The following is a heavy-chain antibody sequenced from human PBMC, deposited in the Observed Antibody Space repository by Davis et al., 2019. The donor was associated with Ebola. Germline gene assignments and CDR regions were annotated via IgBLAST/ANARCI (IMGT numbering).Heavy chain of an antibody. D-gene: IGHD1-26*01. CDR2: ISYDGVSK. J-gene: IGHJ4*02. CDR1: GFSFSADA. CDR3: ARSTTGSPHPFNY. Sequence: PGGSLRFSCAASGFSFSADAMHWVRQAPGKGLEWLTVISYDGVSKFCADSVRGRFTISRDNSKNSLYLEMNSLRTEDTAVYYCARSTTGSPHPFNYWGQGTLVTVSS. V-gene: IGHV3-30-3*01.